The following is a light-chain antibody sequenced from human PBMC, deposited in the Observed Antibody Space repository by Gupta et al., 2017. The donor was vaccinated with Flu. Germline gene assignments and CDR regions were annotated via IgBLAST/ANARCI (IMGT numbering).Light chain of an antibody. CDR3: QQCHSYPYT. J-gene: IGKJ2*01. CDR1: QSINNW. CDR2: EAS. Sequence: DIQMTQSPSPRSASVGDRVTITCRASQSINNWLAWYQQKPGTAPKLLIYEASNLHSGVPSRFSGSGSGTEFTLTISSLEPGDFATYYCQQCHSYPYTFGHGTKLEIK. V-gene: IGKV1-5*03.